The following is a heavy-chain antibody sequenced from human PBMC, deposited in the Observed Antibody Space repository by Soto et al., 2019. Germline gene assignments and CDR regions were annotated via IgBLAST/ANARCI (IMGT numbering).Heavy chain of an antibody. J-gene: IGHJ4*02. CDR1: GFTFSSYG. Sequence: PGGSLRLSCAASGFTFSSYGMHWVRQAPGKGLEWGAVISNDGGNKYYGDSVKGRFTISRDNSKNTLYLQMNSLRAEDTAVYYCAKNWNYFENGGQGTLVTVSS. CDR2: ISNDGGNK. D-gene: IGHD1-1*01. V-gene: IGHV3-30*18. CDR3: AKNWNYFEN.